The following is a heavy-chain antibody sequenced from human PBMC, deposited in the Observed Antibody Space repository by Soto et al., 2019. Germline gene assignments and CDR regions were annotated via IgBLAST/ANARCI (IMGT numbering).Heavy chain of an antibody. Sequence: GAAVKVSGKASGYNFPSYAMHCVRPAPGQRLEWMGWCNAGNCNTKYSQTFQGRVTITRDTSASTAYMELSSVRSEDTAVYYCARWQRTGSVFDYWGQGTLVTVSS. V-gene: IGHV1-3*01. J-gene: IGHJ4*02. CDR2: CNAGNCNT. CDR3: ARWQRTGSVFDY. D-gene: IGHD3-10*01. CDR1: GYNFPSYA.